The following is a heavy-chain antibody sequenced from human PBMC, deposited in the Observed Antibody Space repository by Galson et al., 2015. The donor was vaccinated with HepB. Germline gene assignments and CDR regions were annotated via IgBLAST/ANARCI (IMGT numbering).Heavy chain of an antibody. V-gene: IGHV3-7*03. D-gene: IGHD6-19*01. J-gene: IGHJ4*02. Sequence: SLRLSCAASGFTFSSYWMSWVRQAPGKGLEWVANIKQDGSEKYYVDSVKGRFTISRDNAKNSLYLQMNSLRAEDTAVYYCARTAIGYSSGWYYFDYWGQGTLVTVSS. CDR2: IKQDGSEK. CDR3: ARTAIGYSSGWYYFDY. CDR1: GFTFSSYW.